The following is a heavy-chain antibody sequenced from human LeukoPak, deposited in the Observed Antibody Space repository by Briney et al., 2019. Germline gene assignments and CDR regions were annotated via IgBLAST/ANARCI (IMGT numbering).Heavy chain of an antibody. Sequence: GGSLRLSCAASGFTFSNYPMGWVRQAPGKGLEWLSALGGEQSGSWTKSADSVKGRFTISGDNSENTLYMQMDSLTVEDTAVYYCARAGVISGWDSWGQGVLVTVSS. CDR1: GFTFSNYP. D-gene: IGHD3-3*02. V-gene: IGHV3-23*01. CDR2: LGGEQSGSWT. J-gene: IGHJ4*02. CDR3: ARAGVISGWDS.